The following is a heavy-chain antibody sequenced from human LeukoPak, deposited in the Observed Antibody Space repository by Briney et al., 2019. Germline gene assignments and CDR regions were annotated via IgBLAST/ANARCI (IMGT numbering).Heavy chain of an antibody. CDR1: GGSLSAYY. CDR2: VNHGGST. Sequence: SETLSLTCAVYGGSLSAYYWTWIRQPPGKGLEWIGEVNHGGSTNYNPSLKSRVTISIDTSKNQFSLKLSSVTAADTAFYYCARYLDYGGNSRVFQHWGQGTLVTVSS. V-gene: IGHV4-34*01. J-gene: IGHJ1*01. D-gene: IGHD4-23*01. CDR3: ARYLDYGGNSRVFQH.